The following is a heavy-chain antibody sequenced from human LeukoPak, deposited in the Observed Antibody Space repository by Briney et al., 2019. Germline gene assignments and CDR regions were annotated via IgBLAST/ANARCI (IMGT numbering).Heavy chain of an antibody. D-gene: IGHD7-27*01. CDR1: GYTFTNYG. CDR2: INTYSGNS. Sequence: GASVKVSCKASGYTFTNYGVSWVRQAPGQGLEWMGWINTYSGNSNYAQRIQGRVIMTADTSTSTAYMELRSLSSGDTAVYYCARGPPNWGMVGYWGQGTLVTVSS. CDR3: ARGPPNWGMVGY. J-gene: IGHJ4*02. V-gene: IGHV1-18*01.